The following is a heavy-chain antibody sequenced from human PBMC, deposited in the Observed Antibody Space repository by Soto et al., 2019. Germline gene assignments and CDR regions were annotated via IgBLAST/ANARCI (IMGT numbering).Heavy chain of an antibody. Sequence: SVKVSCKASGGTFSSYAISWVRQAPGQGLEWMGGIIPIFGTANYAQKFQGRVTITADESTSTAYMELSSLRSEDTAVYYCARGPAHTIGFDYWGQGTLVTVSS. J-gene: IGHJ4*02. CDR2: IIPIFGTA. CDR1: GGTFSSYA. V-gene: IGHV1-69*13. D-gene: IGHD3-3*01. CDR3: ARGPAHTIGFDY.